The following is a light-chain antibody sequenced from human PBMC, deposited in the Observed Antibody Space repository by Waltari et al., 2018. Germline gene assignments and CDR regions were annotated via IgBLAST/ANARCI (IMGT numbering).Light chain of an antibody. J-gene: IGKJ2*01. Sequence: EAMMTQSPATLSVSPGDRSTPPCRASQRVSNNVAWFQQKPGQAPSLLIYDASTRATGVPARFSGSGSGTEFTLTISSLQTEDFAVYYCQQYNNWPLYTFGQGTKLEIK. CDR1: QRVSNN. CDR2: DAS. V-gene: IGKV3-15*01. CDR3: QQYNNWPLYT.